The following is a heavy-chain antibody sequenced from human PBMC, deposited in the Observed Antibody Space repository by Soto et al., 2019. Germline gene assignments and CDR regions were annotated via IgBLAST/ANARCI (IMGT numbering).Heavy chain of an antibody. J-gene: IGHJ4*02. CDR1: GGSFSGSY. CDR3: ASLTDYYGSGSYSLGDY. Sequence: PSETLSLTCAVYGGSFSGSYWSWIRQPPGKGLEWIGEINHSGSTNYNPSLKSRVTISVDTSKNQFSLKLSSVTAADTAVYYCASLTDYYGSGSYSLGDYWGQGTLVTVS. CDR2: INHSGST. V-gene: IGHV4-34*01. D-gene: IGHD3-10*01.